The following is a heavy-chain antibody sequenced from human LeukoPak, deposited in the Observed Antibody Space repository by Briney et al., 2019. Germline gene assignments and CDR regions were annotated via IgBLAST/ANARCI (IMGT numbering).Heavy chain of an antibody. CDR1: GGTFSTYA. CDR2: IVPLFATA. D-gene: IGHD1-26*01. CDR3: AFDGEWEPNGFAF. V-gene: IGHV1-69*13. J-gene: IGHJ4*02. Sequence: SVKVSCKASGGTFSTYAITWVRQAPGQGLEWMGGIVPLFATAIYAPKFQGRVTITADGSTSTAFMELSSLRSDDTAIYFCAFDGEWEPNGFAFWGQGTLVTVSS.